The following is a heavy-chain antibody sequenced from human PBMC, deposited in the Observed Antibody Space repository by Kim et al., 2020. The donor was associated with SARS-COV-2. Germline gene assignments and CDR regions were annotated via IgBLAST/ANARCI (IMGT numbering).Heavy chain of an antibody. D-gene: IGHD5-12*01. CDR3: ARHTPREWLRRHYYGMDV. Sequence: SETLSLTCTVSGGSISSSSYYWGWIRQPPGKGLEWIGSIYYSGSTYYNPSLKSRVTISVDTSKNQFSLKLSSVTAADTAVYYCARHTPREWLRRHYYGMDVWGQGTTVTVSS. J-gene: IGHJ6*02. V-gene: IGHV4-39*01. CDR2: IYYSGST. CDR1: GGSISSSSYY.